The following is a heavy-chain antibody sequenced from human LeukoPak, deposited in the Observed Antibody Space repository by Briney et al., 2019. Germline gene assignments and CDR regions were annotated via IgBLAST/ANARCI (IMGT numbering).Heavy chain of an antibody. D-gene: IGHD1-26*01. Sequence: ASVKVSCKASRYTLTGYYMHWVRQAPEQGLEWMGRINPNTGGTNYAQKFQGRVTMTRDTSISTAYLDLSSLRSDDTAVYYCARDSVLGAKWGQGTLVTVSS. CDR2: INPNTGGT. CDR3: ARDSVLGAK. V-gene: IGHV1-2*06. CDR1: RYTLTGYY. J-gene: IGHJ4*02.